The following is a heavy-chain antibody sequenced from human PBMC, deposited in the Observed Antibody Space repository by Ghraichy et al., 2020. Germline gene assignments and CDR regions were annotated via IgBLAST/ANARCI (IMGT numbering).Heavy chain of an antibody. CDR2: IINSGSNK. V-gene: IGHV3-48*03. D-gene: IGHD1-14*01. J-gene: IGHJ3*02. Sequence: GGSLRLSCAASGFTFSSFEMSWVRQAPGKGLERISYIINSGSNKKYADSVKGRFTISRDNAKNSLYLQMNSLRAEDTAVYYCAREIIRTPDALDIWGQGTMVTVSS. CDR3: AREIIRTPDALDI. CDR1: GFTFSSFE.